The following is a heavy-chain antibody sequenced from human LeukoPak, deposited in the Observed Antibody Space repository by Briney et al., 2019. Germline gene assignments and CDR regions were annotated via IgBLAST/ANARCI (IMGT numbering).Heavy chain of an antibody. CDR2: MYHSGST. J-gene: IGHJ5*02. CDR1: GYSISSGHY. V-gene: IGHV4-38-2*02. CDR3: ARADIVLMVYAISWFDP. D-gene: IGHD2-8*01. Sequence: TSETLSLTCTVSGYSISSGHYWGWIRQPPGKGLEWIGSMYHSGSTYYNPPLKSRVTISVDTSKNQFSLKLSSVTAADTAVYYCARADIVLMVYAISWFDPWGQGTLVTVSS.